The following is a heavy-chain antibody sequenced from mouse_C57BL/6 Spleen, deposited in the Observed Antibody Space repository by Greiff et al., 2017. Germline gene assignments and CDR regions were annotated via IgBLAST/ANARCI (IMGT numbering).Heavy chain of an antibody. V-gene: IGHV1-74*01. CDR2: IHPSDSAT. CDR3: AIDSFAY. Sequence: QVQLQLSGAELVKPGASVKVSCKASGYTFTSYWMHWVQQWPGQGLEWIGRIHPSDSATNYNQKFKGKATVTVEKSASTAYMQLSSLTSEDSAVYYCAIDSFAYWGQGTLVTVSA. J-gene: IGHJ3*01. CDR1: GYTFTSYW.